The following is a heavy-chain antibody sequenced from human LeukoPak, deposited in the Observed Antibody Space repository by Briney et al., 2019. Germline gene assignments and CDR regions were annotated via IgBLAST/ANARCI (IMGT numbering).Heavy chain of an antibody. CDR2: IYNTGSA. V-gene: IGHV4-4*07. J-gene: IGHJ5*02. CDR1: GASISSHC. D-gene: IGHD2/OR15-2a*01. Sequence: SETLSLTCNVSGASISSHCWNWIRRPAGKELEWIGRIYNTGSANYNPSLKSRVTMSLDTSRNQISLKLTSVTAADTAVYYCARDVFFRAHNWFDPWGQGTLVTVSS. CDR3: ARDVFFRAHNWFDP.